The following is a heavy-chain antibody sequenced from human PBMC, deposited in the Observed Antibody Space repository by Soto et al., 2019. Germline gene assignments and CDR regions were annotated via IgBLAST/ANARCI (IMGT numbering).Heavy chain of an antibody. CDR1: GFTFSSYN. D-gene: IGHD3-22*01. Sequence: GGSLRLSCAASGFTFSSYNMNWVRQAPGKGLEWVSYISSSGSTIYYADSVKGRFTISRDNAKNSLYLQMNSLRAEDTAVYYCARVAYYYDSSGYFCWGQGTLVTVSS. J-gene: IGHJ4*02. CDR3: ARVAYYYDSSGYFC. CDR2: ISSSGSTI. V-gene: IGHV3-48*01.